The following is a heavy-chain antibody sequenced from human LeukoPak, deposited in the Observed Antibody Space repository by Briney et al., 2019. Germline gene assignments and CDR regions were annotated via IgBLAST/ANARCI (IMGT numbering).Heavy chain of an antibody. V-gene: IGHV3-23*01. D-gene: IGHD2-2*01. CDR3: AKDPSFGPALY. Sequence: GGSLRLSCAASGFTFSSYAMSWVRQAPGKGLEWVSAISGSGGSTYYADSVKGRFTISRDNSKNTLYLQTNSLRAEDTAVYYCAKDPSFGPALYWGQGTLVTVSS. CDR1: GFTFSSYA. J-gene: IGHJ4*02. CDR2: ISGSGGST.